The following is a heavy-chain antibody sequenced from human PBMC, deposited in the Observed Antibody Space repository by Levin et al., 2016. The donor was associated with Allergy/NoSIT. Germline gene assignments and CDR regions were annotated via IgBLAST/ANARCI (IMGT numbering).Heavy chain of an antibody. CDR1: GYTFARYY. V-gene: IGHV1-46*01. CDR2: INPSGGST. J-gene: IGHJ4*02. CDR3: ARAHPTTTTAPDY. D-gene: IGHD4-17*01. Sequence: ASVKVSCRASGYTFARYYMHWVRQAPGQGLDWMGMINPSGGSTRYAQKFQGRVTLTTDTSTSTAYMELRSLRSDDTAVYYCARAHPTTTTAPDYWGQGTLVTVSS.